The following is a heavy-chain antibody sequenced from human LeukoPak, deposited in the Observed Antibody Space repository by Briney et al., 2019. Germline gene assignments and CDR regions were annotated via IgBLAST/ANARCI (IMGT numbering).Heavy chain of an antibody. CDR2: ISYDGSNK. CDR1: GFTFSSYA. J-gene: IGHJ3*02. Sequence: PGGSLRLSCAASGFTFSSYAMHWVRQAPGKGLEWVAVISYDGSNKYYADSVKGRFTISRDNSKNTLYLQMNSLRAEDTAVYYCAKRLGSNDNAFDIWGQGTMVTVSS. V-gene: IGHV3-30-3*02. CDR3: AKRLGSNDNAFDI. D-gene: IGHD3-9*01.